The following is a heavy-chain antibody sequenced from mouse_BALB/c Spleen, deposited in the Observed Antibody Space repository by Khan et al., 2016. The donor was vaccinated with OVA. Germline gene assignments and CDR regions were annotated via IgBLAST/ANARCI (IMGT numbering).Heavy chain of an antibody. J-gene: IGHJ3*02. CDR3: ARGRGY. Sequence: EVQLQESGPGLVKPSQSLSLTCTVTGYSITSDYAWNWIRQFPGNRLEWMGYISYSGSPSYTPSLKSRISITRATSKHQIFLQLNAGTAEDTATYYCARGRGYWGQGTLVTVSA. CDR2: ISYSGSP. CDR1: GYSITSDYA. V-gene: IGHV3-2*02. D-gene: IGHD3-3*01.